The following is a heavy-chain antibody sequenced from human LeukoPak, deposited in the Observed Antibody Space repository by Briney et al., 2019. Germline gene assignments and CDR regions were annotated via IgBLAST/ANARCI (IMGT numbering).Heavy chain of an antibody. D-gene: IGHD2/OR15-2a*01. CDR1: GFTFSSRW. CDR2: INTDGSTT. CDR3: ARDISRTMDV. J-gene: IGHJ6*02. Sequence: PGGSLRLSCVASGFTFSSRWMHWVRQASGKGLVWVSIINTDGSTTRYADFVEGRFTISRDNARNTLYLEMNSLRVEDTAVYFCARDISRTMDVWGQGTTVTV. V-gene: IGHV3-74*01.